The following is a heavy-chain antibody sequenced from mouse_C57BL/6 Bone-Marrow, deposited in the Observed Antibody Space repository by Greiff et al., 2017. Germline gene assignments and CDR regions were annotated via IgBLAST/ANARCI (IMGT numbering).Heavy chain of an antibody. D-gene: IGHD1-1*01. Sequence: VKLQESGPELVKPGASVKISCKASGYAFSSSWMNWVKQRPGKGLEWIGRIYPGDGDTNYNGKFKGKATLTADKSSSTAYMQLSSMTSEDSAVYFCARSGYYGSGYYSYWGQGTLVTVSA. J-gene: IGHJ3*01. CDR2: IYPGDGDT. CDR3: ARSGYYGSGYYSY. CDR1: GYAFSSSW. V-gene: IGHV1-82*01.